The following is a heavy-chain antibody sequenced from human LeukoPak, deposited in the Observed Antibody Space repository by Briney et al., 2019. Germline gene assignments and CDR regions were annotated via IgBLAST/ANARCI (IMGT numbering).Heavy chain of an antibody. CDR1: GYTFTGYY. CDR3: ARAMVRGAIDDY. J-gene: IGHJ4*02. V-gene: IGHV1-2*02. D-gene: IGHD3-10*01. Sequence: ASVKVSCKASGYTFTGYYMHWVRQAPGQGLEWMGWINPNSGGTNYAQKFQGRVTMTGDTSISTAYMELSRLRSDDTAVYYCARAMVRGAIDDYWGQGTLVTVSS. CDR2: INPNSGGT.